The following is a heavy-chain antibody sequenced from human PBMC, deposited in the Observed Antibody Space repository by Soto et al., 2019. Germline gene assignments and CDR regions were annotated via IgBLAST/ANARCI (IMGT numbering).Heavy chain of an antibody. V-gene: IGHV3-15*01. Sequence: EVQLVESGGGLVKPGGSLRLSCAASGFTFSNAWMSWVRQAPGKGLEWVGRIKSKTDGGTTDYAAPVKGRFTISRDDSKNTLYLQMNSLKTEDTAVYYCLARQLPPYYYYIDVWGKGTTVTVS. D-gene: IGHD2-2*01. CDR1: GFTFSNAW. CDR2: IKSKTDGGTT. CDR3: LARQLPPYYYYIDV. J-gene: IGHJ6*03.